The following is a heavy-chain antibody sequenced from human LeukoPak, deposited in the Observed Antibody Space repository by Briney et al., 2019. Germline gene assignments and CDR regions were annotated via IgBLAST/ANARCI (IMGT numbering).Heavy chain of an antibody. J-gene: IGHJ3*01. CDR1: GFTFNSYS. CDR3: ERDGTTVTTSGALDAFDL. D-gene: IGHD4-17*01. V-gene: IGHV3-48*01. CDR2: ISSSRSII. Sequence: GGSLRLSCAASGFTFNSYSMNWVRRAPGKGLEWVSYISSSRSIIYYADSVKGRFTISRDNAKNSLYLQMNSLRAEDTAVYYCERDGTTVTTSGALDAFDLWGQGTMVTVSS.